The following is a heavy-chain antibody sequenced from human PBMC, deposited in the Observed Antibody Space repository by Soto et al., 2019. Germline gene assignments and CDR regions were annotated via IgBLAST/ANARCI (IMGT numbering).Heavy chain of an antibody. Sequence: SETLSLSCAVYGGSFCGYYWTWIRQPPGPGLEWIGEINHSGSTNYNPSLKSRVTISVDTSKNQFSLKLTSVTAADTAVYYCAKDRGEGIYYDSSGYYYEVLPRDFDTWGQGTMVT. D-gene: IGHD3-22*01. V-gene: IGHV4-34*01. CDR2: INHSGST. J-gene: IGHJ3*02. CDR1: GGSFCGYY. CDR3: AKDRGEGIYYDSSGYYYEVLPRDFDT.